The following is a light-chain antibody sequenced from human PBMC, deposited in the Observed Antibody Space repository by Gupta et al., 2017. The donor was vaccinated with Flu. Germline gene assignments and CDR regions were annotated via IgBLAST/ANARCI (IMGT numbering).Light chain of an antibody. V-gene: IGKV2-28*01. Sequence: TQSPLSLPVTPGEPASISCRSSQSLLHSNGYNYLDWYLQKPGQSPQLLIYLGSNRASGVPDRFSGSGSGTDFTLKISRVEAEDVGVYYCMQALQTPRTFGGGTKVEIK. CDR3: MQALQTPRT. CDR2: LGS. J-gene: IGKJ4*01. CDR1: QSLLHSNGYNY.